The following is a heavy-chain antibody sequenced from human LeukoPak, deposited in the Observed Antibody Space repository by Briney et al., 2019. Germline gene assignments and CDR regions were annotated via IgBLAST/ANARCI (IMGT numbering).Heavy chain of an antibody. CDR3: AREKSSWSGLDAFDI. J-gene: IGHJ3*02. Sequence: SETLSLTCTVSGGSFSSDYWSWIRQPAGEGLEWIGRINISGSTNYNPSLKSRVTMSVDTSKNQFSLKLSSVTAADTAVYYCAREKSSWSGLDAFDIWGQGTMVTVSS. V-gene: IGHV4-4*07. CDR1: GGSFSSDY. CDR2: INISGST. D-gene: IGHD6-13*01.